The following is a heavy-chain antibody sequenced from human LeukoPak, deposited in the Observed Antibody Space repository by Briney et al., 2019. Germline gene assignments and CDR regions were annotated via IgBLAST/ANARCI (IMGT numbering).Heavy chain of an antibody. CDR2: IYYSGST. CDR1: GGSISSSSYY. D-gene: IGHD1-20*01. CDR3: ARLGYNWNHYYYGMDV. Sequence: SETLSLTCTVSGGSISSSSYYWGWIRQPPGKGLEWIGSIYYSGSTYYNPSLKSRVTISVDTSKNQFSLKLSFVTAADTAVYYCARLGYNWNHYYYGMDVWGQGTTVTVSS. J-gene: IGHJ6*02. V-gene: IGHV4-39*01.